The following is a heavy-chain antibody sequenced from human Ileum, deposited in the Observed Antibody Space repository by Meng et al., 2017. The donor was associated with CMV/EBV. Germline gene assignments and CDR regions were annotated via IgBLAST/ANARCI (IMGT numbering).Heavy chain of an antibody. CDR2: VRPDGTNE. D-gene: IGHD2-15*01. J-gene: IGHJ4*02. CDR3: AKWRYDSGGSH. V-gene: IGHV3-30*02. Sequence: QVQRVESGGGVVQPGGSLRLSCAASGFSFSTYGMHWVRQAPGKGLEWVAFVRPDGTNEYYADSVKGRSTISRDNSNNMLYLQMNSLSAEDTAVYYCAKWRYDSGGSHWGQGTLVTVSS. CDR1: GFSFSTYG.